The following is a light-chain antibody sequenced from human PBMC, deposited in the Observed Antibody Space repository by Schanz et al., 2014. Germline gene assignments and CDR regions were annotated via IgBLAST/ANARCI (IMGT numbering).Light chain of an antibody. CDR3: AAWDDSLSGAV. CDR2: DVN. CDR1: SSDVGGYNY. J-gene: IGLJ3*02. Sequence: SSLTQPRSVSGSPGQSVTISCTGTSSDVGGYNYVSWYQQHPGKAPKLMIYDVNKRPSGVPDRFSGSKSGTSASLAISGLRYEDEADYYCAAWDDSLSGAVFGGGTKLTVL. V-gene: IGLV2-11*01.